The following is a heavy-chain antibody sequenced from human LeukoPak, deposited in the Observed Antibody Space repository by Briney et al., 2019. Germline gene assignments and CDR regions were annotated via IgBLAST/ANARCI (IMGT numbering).Heavy chain of an antibody. CDR2: IYPGDSDT. CDR3: ARLIYSSEPYYFDY. Sequence: GESLQISCKGSGYRFTSYWIGWVRQLPGKGLEWMGIIYPGDSDTRYSPSFQSQVTISADKYISTAYLQWSSMKGQDAAMYYCARLIYSSEPYYFDYWGQGTLVTVSS. D-gene: IGHD4-11*01. V-gene: IGHV5-51*01. CDR1: GYRFTSYW. J-gene: IGHJ4*02.